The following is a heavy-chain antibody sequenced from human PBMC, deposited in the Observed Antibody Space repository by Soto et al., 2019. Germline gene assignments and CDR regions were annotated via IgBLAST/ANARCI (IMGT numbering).Heavy chain of an antibody. J-gene: IGHJ3*02. CDR2: IYYSGST. D-gene: IGHD3-9*01. V-gene: IGHV4-31*03. CDR1: GGSLSSGGYY. CDR3: ARGGDILDAFDI. Sequence: PSETLSLTCTVSGGSLSSGGYYWRWIRQHPGKGLEGIGYIYYSGSTYYNPSLKSRVTISVDTSKNQFSLNLSSVTAADTAVYYCARGGDILDAFDIWGQGTRVTVSS.